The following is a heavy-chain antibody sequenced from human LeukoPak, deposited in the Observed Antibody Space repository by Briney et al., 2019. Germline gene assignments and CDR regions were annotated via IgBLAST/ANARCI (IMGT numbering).Heavy chain of an antibody. V-gene: IGHV3-74*01. J-gene: IGHJ3*01. CDR2: IESDGTST. D-gene: IGHD6-13*01. Sequence: GGFLRLSCAASGFTFTTSWMHWFRQAPGKGLVWVSRIESDGTSTTYADSVRGRFTISRDNAKNTLYLQMNSLRAEDTAVYYCARDQYSSTWYRGAFDVWGQGTMVSVSS. CDR1: GFTFTTSW. CDR3: ARDQYSSTWYRGAFDV.